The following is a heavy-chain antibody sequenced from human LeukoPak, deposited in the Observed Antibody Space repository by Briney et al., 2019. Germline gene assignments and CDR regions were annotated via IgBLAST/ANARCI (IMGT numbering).Heavy chain of an antibody. Sequence: PGRSLRLSCAASGFTFSSYGMHCVRQAPGKGLEWVAVIWYDGSNKYYADSVKGRFTISRDNSKNTLYLQMNSLRAEDTAVYYCARESVLLWFGEVERGYYFDYWGQGTLVTVSS. D-gene: IGHD3-10*01. J-gene: IGHJ4*02. CDR3: ARESVLLWFGEVERGYYFDY. CDR2: IWYDGSNK. CDR1: GFTFSSYG. V-gene: IGHV3-33*01.